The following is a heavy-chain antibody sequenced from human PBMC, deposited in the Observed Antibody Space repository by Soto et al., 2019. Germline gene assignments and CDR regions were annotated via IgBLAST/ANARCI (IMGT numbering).Heavy chain of an antibody. V-gene: IGHV1-18*01. CDR3: ARGPPAGVRRPLGY. J-gene: IGHJ4*02. CDR1: GYTLNTFV. Sequence: QVQLVQSGPEVKKPGASVKVSCKASGYTLNTFVITWVRQAPGQGLEWLGSISPYNGNTNSAQKLQGRITMTIDTSTSTAYMELRSLRSDDTAVYYCARGPPAGVRRPLGYWGQGTLVTVSS. D-gene: IGHD3-10*01. CDR2: ISPYNGNT.